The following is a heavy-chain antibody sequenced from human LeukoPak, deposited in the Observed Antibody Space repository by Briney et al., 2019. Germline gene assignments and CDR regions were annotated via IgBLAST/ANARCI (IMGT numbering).Heavy chain of an antibody. CDR2: IWYVGSNI. CDR1: GFTLSSYG. Sequence: PGRSLRLSCVASGFTLSSYGMHGLRQAPGKGLEWVAIIWYVGSNILHVDSVKGRFTISRDNSKKTLYLQMNSLKAEDTAGYYCAGENNAYHSSVFASFDYWGQGALVTVSS. CDR3: AGENNAYHSSVFASFDY. V-gene: IGHV3-33*01. J-gene: IGHJ4*02. D-gene: IGHD3-22*01.